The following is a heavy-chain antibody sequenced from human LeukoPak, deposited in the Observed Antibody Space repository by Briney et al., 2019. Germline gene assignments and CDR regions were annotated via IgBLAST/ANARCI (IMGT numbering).Heavy chain of an antibody. Sequence: APVKVSCKASGYTFTGYYMHWVRQAPGQGLEWMGWINPNSGGTNYAQKFQGRVTMTRDTSISTAYMELSRLRSDDTAVYYCARDSFQLRYSGYDFVDYWGQGTLVTVSS. J-gene: IGHJ4*02. CDR2: INPNSGGT. D-gene: IGHD5-12*01. CDR1: GYTFTGYY. V-gene: IGHV1-2*02. CDR3: ARDSFQLRYSGYDFVDY.